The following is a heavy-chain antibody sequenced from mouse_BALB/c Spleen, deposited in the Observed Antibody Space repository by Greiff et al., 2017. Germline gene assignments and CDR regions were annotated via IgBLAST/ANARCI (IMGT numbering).Heavy chain of an antibody. CDR3: RRGDGYYAMDY. CDR2: IDPENGAT. J-gene: IGHJ4*01. D-gene: IGHD2-3*01. CDR1: GFNINDYY. Sequence: VQLQQSGAELVRSGASVKLSCTASGFNINDYYMHWVKQRPEQGLEWIGWIDPENGATEYAPKFQGKATMTADTSSNTAYLQLSSLTSEDTAVYYCRRGDGYYAMDYWGQGTSVTVSS. V-gene: IGHV14-4*02.